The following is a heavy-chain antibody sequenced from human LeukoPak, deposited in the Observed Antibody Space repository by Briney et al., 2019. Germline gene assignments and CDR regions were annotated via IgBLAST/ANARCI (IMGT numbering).Heavy chain of an antibody. CDR1: GGSFTAFY. CDR3: ARDGLNTMVRGKIHYYYMDV. CDR2: VNHSGTT. Sequence: SETLSLTCTVYGGSFTAFYWSWIRQPPGKGLEWIGEVNHSGTTNYNPSLKSRVTISVDTSRNQFSLKLSSVTAADTAVYYCARDGLNTMVRGKIHYYYMDVWGKGTTVTISS. D-gene: IGHD3-10*01. V-gene: IGHV4-34*01. J-gene: IGHJ6*03.